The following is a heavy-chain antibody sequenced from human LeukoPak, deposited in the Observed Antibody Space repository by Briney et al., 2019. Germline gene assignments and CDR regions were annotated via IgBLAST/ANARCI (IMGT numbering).Heavy chain of an antibody. J-gene: IGHJ4*02. Sequence: GGSLRLSCAASGFTFDDYAMHWVRQAPGKGLEWVSGISTDGSSTTYADSVKGRFTISRDNAKDTLYLQMNSLRAEDTAVYYCAGHHQAYSRTYWGQGTLVTVSS. CDR3: AGHHQAYSRTY. CDR1: GFTFDDYA. CDR2: ISTDGSST. V-gene: IGHV3-74*01. D-gene: IGHD6-13*01.